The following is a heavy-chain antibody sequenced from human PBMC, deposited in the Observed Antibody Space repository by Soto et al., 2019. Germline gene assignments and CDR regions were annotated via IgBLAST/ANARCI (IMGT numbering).Heavy chain of an antibody. CDR1: GGSFSGYY. J-gene: IGHJ6*02. CDR2: INHSGST. CDR3: ARGRPPYSSSWPQLQKCYYYGMDV. V-gene: IGHV4-34*01. D-gene: IGHD6-13*01. Sequence: SETLSLTCAVYGGSFSGYYWSWIRQPPGKGLEWIGEINHSGSTNYNPSLKSRVAISVDTSKNQFSLKLSSVTAADTAVYYCARGRPPYSSSWPQLQKCYYYGMDVWCQGTTVTVSS.